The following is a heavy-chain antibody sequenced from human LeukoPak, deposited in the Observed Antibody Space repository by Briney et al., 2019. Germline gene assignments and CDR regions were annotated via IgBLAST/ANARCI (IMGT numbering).Heavy chain of an antibody. CDR2: INPNSGGT. V-gene: IGHV1-2*02. J-gene: IGHJ5*02. D-gene: IGHD6-13*01. CDR3: ARDEAAAVANLFDP. CDR1: GYTFTGYY. Sequence: ASVKVSCKASGYTFTGYYMHWVRQAPGQGLEWMGLINPNSGGTNYAQKFQGRVTMTRDTSISTAYMELSRLRSDDTAVYYCARDEAAAVANLFDPWGQGTLVTVSS.